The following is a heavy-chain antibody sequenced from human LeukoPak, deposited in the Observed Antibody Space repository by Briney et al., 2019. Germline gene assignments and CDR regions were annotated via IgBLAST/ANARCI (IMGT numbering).Heavy chain of an antibody. CDR2: ISPNSGGT. CDR1: GYTFSGFY. J-gene: IGHJ2*01. D-gene: IGHD7-27*01. V-gene: IGHV1-2*02. Sequence: GASVKVSCKPSGYTFSGFYIHWVRQAPGQGLEWMGWISPNSGGTDYAQRFQGRVTMTWDTSISTAYMELSSLRSDDTAVYYCAIQPWGSGNNWYFDLWGRGTLVTVSS. CDR3: AIQPWGSGNNWYFDL.